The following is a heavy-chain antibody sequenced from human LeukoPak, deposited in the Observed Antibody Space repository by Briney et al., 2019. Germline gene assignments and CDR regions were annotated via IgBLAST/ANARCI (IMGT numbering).Heavy chain of an antibody. CDR1: GFTFSTYS. CDR2: VSSSSSTI. Sequence: GGSLRLSCAASGFTFSTYSMNWVRQVPGMGLEWVSYVSSSSSTIFYADSVKGRFTISRDNAKNSLYLQMNSLRDEDTAVYYCARMHYFDYWGQGTLVTVSS. V-gene: IGHV3-48*02. J-gene: IGHJ4*02. CDR3: ARMHYFDY.